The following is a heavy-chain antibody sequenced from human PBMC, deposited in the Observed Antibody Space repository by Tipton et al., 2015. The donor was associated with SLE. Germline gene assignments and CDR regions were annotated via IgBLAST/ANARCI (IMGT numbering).Heavy chain of an antibody. D-gene: IGHD4-17*01. J-gene: IGHJ6*03. CDR1: GYTFTGHY. V-gene: IGHV1-46*01. CDR2: INPSGGSA. Sequence: QVQLVQSGAEVKKPGASVQLSCKASGYTFTGHYIHWVRQAPGQGLEWMGMINPSGGSATLAQTFEGRITMTRDTSTSTVYMEVRGLRLDDTGVYFCARDGGDDGSYDFGYYMDAWGKGSTVAVSS. CDR3: ARDGGDDGSYDFGYYMDA.